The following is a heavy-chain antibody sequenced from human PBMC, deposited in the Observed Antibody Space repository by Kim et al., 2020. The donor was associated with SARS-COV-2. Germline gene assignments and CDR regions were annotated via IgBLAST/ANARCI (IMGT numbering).Heavy chain of an antibody. J-gene: IGHJ4*02. CDR2: IHYSGNT. V-gene: IGHV4-39*01. CDR3: AGLPVVGWGTVEY. Sequence: SETLSLTCTVSSGSISSYAHNWAWIRQPPGKGLEWIASIHYSGNTSYNPSLESRITTTVDTSKNQFSLKLTSVTAADTAVYYCAGLPVVGWGTVEYWGRGALVTVAS. CDR1: SGSISSYAHN. D-gene: IGHD2-15*01.